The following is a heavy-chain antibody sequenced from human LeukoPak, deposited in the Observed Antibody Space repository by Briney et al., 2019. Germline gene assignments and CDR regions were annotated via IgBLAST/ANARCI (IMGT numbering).Heavy chain of an antibody. D-gene: IGHD5-12*01. CDR3: ARVVYSGYDFRGAMDV. V-gene: IGHV4-59*01. Sequence: PSETLSLTCTLSGGSISSYYWSWIRQPPGKGLEWIGYIYYTGSTNHNPSLKSRVTISVDTSKNQFSLKLSSVTAADTAVYYCARVVYSGYDFRGAMDVWDKGTTVTVSS. J-gene: IGHJ6*03. CDR2: IYYTGST. CDR1: GGSISSYY.